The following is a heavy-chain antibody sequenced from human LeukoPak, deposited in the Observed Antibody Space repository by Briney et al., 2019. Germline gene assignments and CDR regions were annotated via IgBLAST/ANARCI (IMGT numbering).Heavy chain of an antibody. Sequence: GGSLRLSCAASGFTFSSYAMHWVRQAPGKGLEYVSAISSNGGSTYYANSVKGRFTISRDNSKNTLYLQMGSLRAEDMAVYYCARDSYSSGLGWFDPWGQGTLVTVSS. J-gene: IGHJ5*02. CDR2: ISSNGGST. CDR1: GFTFSSYA. CDR3: ARDSYSSGLGWFDP. D-gene: IGHD6-19*01. V-gene: IGHV3-64*01.